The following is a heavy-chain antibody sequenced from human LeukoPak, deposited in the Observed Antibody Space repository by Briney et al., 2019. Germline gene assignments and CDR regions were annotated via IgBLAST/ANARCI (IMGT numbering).Heavy chain of an antibody. CDR3: TTAPGVAGTGALDI. D-gene: IGHD6-19*01. CDR2: IKRKADGGTT. Sequence: GGSLRLSCAASGFTFSNAWMSWVRQAPGKGLEWVGRIKRKADGGTTDYAAPVKGRFTISRDDSKTTLYLQINSLKTEDTAVYYCTTAPGVAGTGALDIWGQGTMVTVSS. CDR1: GFTFSNAW. V-gene: IGHV3-15*01. J-gene: IGHJ3*02.